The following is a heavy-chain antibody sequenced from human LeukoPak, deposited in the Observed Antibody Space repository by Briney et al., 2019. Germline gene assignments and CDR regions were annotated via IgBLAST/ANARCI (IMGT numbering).Heavy chain of an antibody. D-gene: IGHD5-12*01. CDR1: GGSISSAGYS. V-gene: IGHV4-30-2*03. Sequence: PSETLSLTCAVSGGSISSAGYSWSWIRQPPGKGLEWIGYISHSGRTFYNPSLKSRVTISVDTSKNQFSLKLSSVTAADTAIYFCARHSRSGSGGYENAFDIWGQGTMVTVSS. J-gene: IGHJ3*02. CDR2: ISHSGRT. CDR3: ARHSRSGSGGYENAFDI.